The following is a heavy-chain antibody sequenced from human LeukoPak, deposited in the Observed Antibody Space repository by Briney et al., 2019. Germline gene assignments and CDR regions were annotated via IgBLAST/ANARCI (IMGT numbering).Heavy chain of an antibody. D-gene: IGHD3-22*01. CDR2: IYHSGTT. CDR3: ARKGLGYYDSSGPGGFDP. CDR1: GGSISDYY. J-gene: IGHJ5*02. V-gene: IGHV4-59*08. Sequence: PSETLSLTCTVSGGSISDYYWSWIRQSPGKGLEWIGYIYHSGTTNYNPSLKSRVTISVDTSKNQFSLKLSSVTAADTAVYYCARKGLGYYDSSGPGGFDPWGQGTLVTVSS.